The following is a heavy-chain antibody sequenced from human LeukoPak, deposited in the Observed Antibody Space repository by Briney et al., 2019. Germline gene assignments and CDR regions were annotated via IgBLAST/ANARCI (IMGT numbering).Heavy chain of an antibody. V-gene: IGHV3-48*01. CDR1: GFTFSRYN. CDR3: ARLIQLVDY. D-gene: IGHD5-18*01. Sequence: GGSLRLSCAASGFTFSRYNMNWVRQAPGKGLEWVSYISSSSSTIYYADSVKGRFTFSRDNAKNSLYLQMNSLRAEDTAVYYCARLIQLVDYWGQGTLVTVSS. CDR2: ISSSSSTI. J-gene: IGHJ4*02.